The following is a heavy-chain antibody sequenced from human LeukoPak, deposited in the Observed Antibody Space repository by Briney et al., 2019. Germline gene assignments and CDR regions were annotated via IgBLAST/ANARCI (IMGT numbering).Heavy chain of an antibody. J-gene: IGHJ4*02. D-gene: IGHD3-3*01. CDR3: ARDASGYDFWSGYYTTPYFDY. CDR2: IYYSVST. CDR1: GASISSTNNF. V-gene: IGHV4-39*07. Sequence: SETLSLTCTVSGASISSTNNFWGWIRQTPGKGLEWIATIYYSVSTYYNPSLKSRLSISVDTSKNQFSLKLSSVTAADTAVYYCARDASGYDFWSGYYTTPYFDYWGQGTLVTVSS.